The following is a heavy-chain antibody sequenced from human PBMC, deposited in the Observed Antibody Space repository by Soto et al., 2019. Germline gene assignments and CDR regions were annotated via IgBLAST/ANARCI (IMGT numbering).Heavy chain of an antibody. CDR1: GFTFTNYG. CDR3: AKDAPEYGNYYCDY. Sequence: EVQLLESGGGLVQPGGSLRLSCEASGFTFTNYGMNWVRQAPGKGLEWVSVVSDSRGTTYYADSVMGRFTITRDISRNTLFLQMNSLRAEDTAVYYCAKDAPEYGNYYCDYWGQGTVVTVSS. V-gene: IGHV3-23*01. J-gene: IGHJ4*02. CDR2: VSDSRGTT. D-gene: IGHD2-2*01.